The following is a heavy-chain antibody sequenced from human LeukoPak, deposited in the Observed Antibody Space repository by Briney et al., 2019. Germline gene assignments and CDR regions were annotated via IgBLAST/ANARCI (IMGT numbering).Heavy chain of an antibody. CDR1: GHTFTGYY. V-gene: IGHV1-2*02. Sequence: ASVKVSCKASGHTFTGYYMHWVRQAPGQGLEWMGWINPNSGGTNYAQKFQGRVTMTRDTSISTAYMELSRLRSDDTAVYYCARVPPHYCSGGSCYGEGVIDYWGQGTLVTVSS. J-gene: IGHJ4*02. CDR3: ARVPPHYCSGGSCYGEGVIDY. D-gene: IGHD2-15*01. CDR2: INPNSGGT.